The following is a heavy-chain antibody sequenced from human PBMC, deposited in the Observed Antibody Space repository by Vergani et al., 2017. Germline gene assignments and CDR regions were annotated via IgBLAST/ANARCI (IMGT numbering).Heavy chain of an antibody. Sequence: EVQLLESGGRLVQPGGSLRLSCVASGFAFSRYAMSWVRQAPGKGLEWVSGLTASGSGISYADSVRGRFTISRDKSKNTLFLQMDSLRAEDTAVYYCAKSGWLQHFGAHYFDSWGQGILVTVSS. D-gene: IGHD5-24*01. V-gene: IGHV3-23*01. J-gene: IGHJ4*02. CDR3: AKSGWLQHFGAHYFDS. CDR2: LTASGSGI. CDR1: GFAFSRYA.